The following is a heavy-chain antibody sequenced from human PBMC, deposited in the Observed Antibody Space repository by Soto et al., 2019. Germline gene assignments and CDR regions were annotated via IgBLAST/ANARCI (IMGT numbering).Heavy chain of an antibody. J-gene: IGHJ4*02. CDR3: ARRGSRSYYDY. CDR1: GFTFSSYA. Sequence: EVQLLESGGGLVQPGGSLRLSCAASGFTFSSYAMRWVRQAPVKGLEWVSAISGSGGSTYYAASVKGRFTISRDNSKNTLYLQMNSLRAEDTAVYYCARRGSRSYYDYWGQGTLVTVSS. CDR2: ISGSGGST. V-gene: IGHV3-23*01. D-gene: IGHD2-2*01.